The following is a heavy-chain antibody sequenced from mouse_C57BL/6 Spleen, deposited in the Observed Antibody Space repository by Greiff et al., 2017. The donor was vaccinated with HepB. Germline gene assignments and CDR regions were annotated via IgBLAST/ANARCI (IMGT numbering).Heavy chain of an antibody. J-gene: IGHJ4*01. D-gene: IGHD2-1*01. Sequence: EVQLQESGPGLVKPSQSLSLTCSVTGYSITSGYYWNWIRQFPGNKLEWMGYISYDGSNNYNPSLKNRISITRDTSKNQFFLKLNSVTTEDTATYYCARRRNYEEYAMDYWGQGTSVTVSS. CDR3: ARRRNYEEYAMDY. CDR2: ISYDGSN. V-gene: IGHV3-6*01. CDR1: GYSITSGYY.